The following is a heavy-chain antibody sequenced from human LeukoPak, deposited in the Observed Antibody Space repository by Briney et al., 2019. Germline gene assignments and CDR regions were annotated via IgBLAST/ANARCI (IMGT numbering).Heavy chain of an antibody. CDR3: ARVSGYYQPPEYFRH. Sequence: SETLSLTCTVSGGSISSYYWSWIRQPPGKGLEWIGYIYYSGSTNYNPSLKSRVTISVDTSKNQFSLKLSSVTAADTAVYYCARVSGYYQPPEYFRHWGQGTLVTVSS. J-gene: IGHJ1*01. D-gene: IGHD3-22*01. CDR1: GGSISSYY. V-gene: IGHV4-59*01. CDR2: IYYSGST.